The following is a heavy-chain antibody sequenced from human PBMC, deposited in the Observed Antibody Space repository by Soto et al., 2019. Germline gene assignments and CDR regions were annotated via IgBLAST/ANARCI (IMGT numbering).Heavy chain of an antibody. D-gene: IGHD1-26*01. J-gene: IGHJ5*02. CDR1: GGSISSYY. Sequence: SETLSLTCTVSGGSISSYYWSWIRQPPGKGLEWIGYIYYSGSTNYNPSLKSRVTISVDTSKNQFSLKLSSVTAADTAVYYCARDSGSYDRTNWFDPWGQGTLVTVSS. CDR2: IYYSGST. V-gene: IGHV4-59*01. CDR3: ARDSGSYDRTNWFDP.